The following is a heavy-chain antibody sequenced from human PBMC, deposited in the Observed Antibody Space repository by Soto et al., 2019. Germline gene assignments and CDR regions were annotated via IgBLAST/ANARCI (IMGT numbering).Heavy chain of an antibody. D-gene: IGHD3-9*01. CDR1: GFTVSSKY. V-gene: IGHV3-66*01. Sequence: PGGSLRLSCAASGFTVSSKYMSWVRQAPVKGLEWVSVIYSDGTTYYEESVKGRFTISRDNSKNTLYLQMNNLRAEDTAVYYCARDRDDIMTGPIDYWGQGTLVTVSS. CDR3: ARDRDDIMTGPIDY. J-gene: IGHJ4*02. CDR2: IYSDGTT.